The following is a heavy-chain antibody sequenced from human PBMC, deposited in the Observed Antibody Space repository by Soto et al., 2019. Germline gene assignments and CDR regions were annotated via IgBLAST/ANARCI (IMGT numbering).Heavy chain of an antibody. D-gene: IGHD1-1*01. CDR3: TTEKLEQLRYYFDY. CDR2: IKSKTDGGTT. CDR1: GFTFSNAW. J-gene: IGHJ4*02. V-gene: IGHV3-15*01. Sequence: EVQLVESGGGLVKPGGSLRLSCAASGFTFSNAWMSWVRQAPGKGLEWVGRIKSKTDGGTTDYAAPVKGRFTISRDDSKNTLYLQMNSLKTEDTAVYYCTTEKLEQLRYYFDYWGQGTLVTVSS.